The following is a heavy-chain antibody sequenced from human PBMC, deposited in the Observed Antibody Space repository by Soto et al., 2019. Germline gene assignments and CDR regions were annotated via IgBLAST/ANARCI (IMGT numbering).Heavy chain of an antibody. CDR3: ARVRGCDCHYCMDV. CDR2: IYYSGST. Sequence: QVQLQESGPGLVKPSQTLSLTCTVSGGSISSGGYYWTWIRQHPGKGLEWIGYIYYSGSTYYNPSLRSRVTISVDTSKNQFSLKLSPVTAADTAVHFCARVRGCDCHYCMDVWGQGTTGTVSS. J-gene: IGHJ6*02. V-gene: IGHV4-31*03. D-gene: IGHD2-21*02. CDR1: GGSISSGGYY.